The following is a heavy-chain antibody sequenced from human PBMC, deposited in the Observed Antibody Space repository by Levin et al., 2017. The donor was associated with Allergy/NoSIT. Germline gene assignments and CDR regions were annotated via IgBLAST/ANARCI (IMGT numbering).Heavy chain of an antibody. J-gene: IGHJ3*02. Sequence: PGGSLSLSCAASGFTFSSYAMHWVRQAPGKGLEWVAVISYDGSNKYYADSVKGRFTISRDNSKNTLYLQMNSLRAEDTAVYYCARDHNYGSGSYEGAFDIWGQGTMVTVSS. CDR3: ARDHNYGSGSYEGAFDI. CDR2: ISYDGSNK. D-gene: IGHD3-10*01. V-gene: IGHV3-30-3*01. CDR1: GFTFSSYA.